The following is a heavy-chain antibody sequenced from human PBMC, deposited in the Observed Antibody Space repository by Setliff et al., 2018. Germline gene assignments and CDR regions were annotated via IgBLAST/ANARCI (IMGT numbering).Heavy chain of an antibody. V-gene: IGHV1-2*02. D-gene: IGHD3-16*01. CDR1: GYSSTDYY. J-gene: IGHJ5*02. CDR2: INPKSGGT. Sequence: ASVKVSCKAPGYSSTDYYMHWVRQVPGRGLEWMGWINPKSGGTRYAQKFQGRVTMTRDTSIRTAYMELSSLRSDDTAVYYCARDGISWLMWFDPWGQGTLVTVSS. CDR3: ARDGISWLMWFDP.